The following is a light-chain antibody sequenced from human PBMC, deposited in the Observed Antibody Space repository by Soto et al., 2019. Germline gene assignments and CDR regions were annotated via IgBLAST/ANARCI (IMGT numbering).Light chain of an antibody. Sequence: EMVLTQSPGTLSLSPGERATLSCRASQSVSSSYLGWYQQKPGQAPRLLIYGASSRATGIPDRFSGSGSRTDFTLNISRLEPEDFAVYYCQQYGSSPLYTFGQGTKLEIK. V-gene: IGKV3-20*01. CDR2: GAS. J-gene: IGKJ2*01. CDR1: QSVSSSY. CDR3: QQYGSSPLYT.